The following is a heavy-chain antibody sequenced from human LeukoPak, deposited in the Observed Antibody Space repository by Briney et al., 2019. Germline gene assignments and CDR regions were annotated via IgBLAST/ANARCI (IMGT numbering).Heavy chain of an antibody. CDR1: GFTFSNYW. J-gene: IGHJ4*02. V-gene: IGHV3-7*01. Sequence: PGGSLRLSCAASGFTFSNYWMSWVRQAPGKGLEWVANIKQDGSEKYYVDSAKGRFTISRDNAENSLYLQMNSLRAEDTAVYYCARGRGSYSFDYWGQGTLVTVSS. CDR3: ARGRGSYSFDY. D-gene: IGHD1-26*01. CDR2: IKQDGSEK.